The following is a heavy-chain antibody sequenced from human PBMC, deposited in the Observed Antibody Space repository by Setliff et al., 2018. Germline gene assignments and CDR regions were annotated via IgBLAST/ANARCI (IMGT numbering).Heavy chain of an antibody. D-gene: IGHD6-19*01. CDR3: AREQWLDPPGYYYMDV. J-gene: IGHJ6*03. CDR2: IYIGGSA. V-gene: IGHV4-4*07. CDR1: GGSISSYY. Sequence: SQTLSLTCTVSGGSISSYYWSWIRQPAGKGLEWIGHIYIGGSANYNPSLKSRVTMSIDTSKNQFSLKLNSVTAADMAVYYCAREQWLDPPGYYYMDVWAKGTTVTVS.